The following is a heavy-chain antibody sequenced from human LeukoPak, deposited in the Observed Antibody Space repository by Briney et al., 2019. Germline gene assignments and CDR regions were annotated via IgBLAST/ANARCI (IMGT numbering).Heavy chain of an antibody. CDR2: INYSGST. D-gene: IGHD1-14*01. CDR3: ARYSSRLSRPLDY. V-gene: IGHV4-39*07. CDR1: GGSISSSSYY. J-gene: IGHJ4*02. Sequence: PSETLSLTCTVSGGSISSSSYYWGWIRQPPGKGLEWIGSINYSGSTYYNPSLKSRVTIFVDTSKNQFSLKLNSVTAADTAVYYCARYSSRLSRPLDYWGQGTLVTVSS.